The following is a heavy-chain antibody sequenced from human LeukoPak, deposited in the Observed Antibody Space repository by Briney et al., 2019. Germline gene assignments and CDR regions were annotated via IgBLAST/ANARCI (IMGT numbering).Heavy chain of an antibody. J-gene: IGHJ4*02. Sequence: SETLSLTCAVSGYSISSGYYWGWIRQPPGKGLEWIGSIYYSGSTYYNPSLKSRVTISVDTSKNQFSLKLSSVTAADTAVYYCARDHYYDSSGYYYFDYWGQGTLVTVSS. D-gene: IGHD3-22*01. CDR2: IYYSGST. V-gene: IGHV4-38-2*02. CDR3: ARDHYYDSSGYYYFDY. CDR1: GYSISSGYY.